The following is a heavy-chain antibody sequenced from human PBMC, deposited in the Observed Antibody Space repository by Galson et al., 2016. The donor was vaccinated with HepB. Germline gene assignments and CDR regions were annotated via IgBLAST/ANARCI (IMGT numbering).Heavy chain of an antibody. CDR2: VRSKANSYAT. D-gene: IGHD2-15*01. CDR3: TTGEAIVGAAYMSDAFDI. Sequence: SLRLSCAASGFTFSDSAMHWVRQASGKGLEWVGRVRSKANSYATAYGASVKGRFTISRDDSENTAYLQMNSLKAEDTAVYYCTTGEAIVGAAYMSDAFDIWGPGTMVTVSS. V-gene: IGHV3-73*01. CDR1: GFTFSDSA. J-gene: IGHJ3*02.